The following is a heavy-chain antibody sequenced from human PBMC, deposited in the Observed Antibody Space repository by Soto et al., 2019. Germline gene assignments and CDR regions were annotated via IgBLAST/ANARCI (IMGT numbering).Heavy chain of an antibody. CDR1: GVSIRSSIYY. CDR3: ARQTVTTGNDAFDI. J-gene: IGHJ3*02. D-gene: IGHD4-17*01. V-gene: IGHV4-39*01. Sequence: SETLSLTCTVSGVSIRSSIYYWGWIRQPPGKGLEWIGSIYYSGSTYYNPSLKSRVTISVDTSKNQFSLKLSSVTAADTAVYYCARQTVTTGNDAFDIWGQGTMVTVSS. CDR2: IYYSGST.